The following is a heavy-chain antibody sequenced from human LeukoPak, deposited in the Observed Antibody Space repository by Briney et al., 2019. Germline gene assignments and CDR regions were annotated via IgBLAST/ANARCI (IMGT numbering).Heavy chain of an antibody. D-gene: IGHD3-10*01. CDR3: ANQRSGIQKWQWDC. CDR2: MNPNSGNT. CDR1: GYTFTTYD. V-gene: IGHV1-8*03. J-gene: IGHJ4*02. Sequence: ASVKVSCKASGYTFTTYDINWVRQAAGQGLEWMGWMNPNSGNTGHAQKFQGRVTTTRNTSISTAYMELNSLRPEDTAIYYCANQRSGIQKWQWDCWGQGTLVTVSS.